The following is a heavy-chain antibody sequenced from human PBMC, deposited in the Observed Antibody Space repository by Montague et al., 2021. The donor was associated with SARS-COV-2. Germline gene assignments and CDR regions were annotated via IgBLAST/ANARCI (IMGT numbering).Heavy chain of an antibody. D-gene: IGHD3-3*01. CDR1: GGSISSYY. J-gene: IGHJ6*03. CDR2: IYYSGST. V-gene: IGHV4-59*01. Sequence: SETLSLTCTVSGGSISSYYWSWIRQPPGKGLEWIGYIYYSGSTNYNPSLKSRVTISVGTSKNQFSLKPSSVTAADTAVYYCAGTYYDFWSGFIHYYYMDVWGKGTTVTVSS. CDR3: AGTYYDFWSGFIHYYYMDV.